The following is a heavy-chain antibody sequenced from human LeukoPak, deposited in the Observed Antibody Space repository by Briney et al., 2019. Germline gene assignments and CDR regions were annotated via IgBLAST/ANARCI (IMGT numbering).Heavy chain of an antibody. CDR1: GGSISSKSYY. Sequence: SETLSLTCSVSGGSISSKSYYWAWIRQPPGKGLEWIGSSYYGGNTYYNASLKSRISISIDASKNQFSLRLNSMTAADTAVYYCARGAYSDYWGQGTLVTVSS. CDR3: ARGAYSDY. CDR2: SYYGGNT. V-gene: IGHV4-39*07. J-gene: IGHJ4*02.